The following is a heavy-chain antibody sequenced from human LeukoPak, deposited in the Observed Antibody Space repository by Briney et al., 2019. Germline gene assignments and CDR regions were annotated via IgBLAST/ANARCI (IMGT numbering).Heavy chain of an antibody. V-gene: IGHV3-7*01. Sequence: GGSLRLSCAASGFTFSSYWMTWVRQAPGKGLEWVANIKQDGSEKYYVDSVKGRFTISRDNAKNSLYLQMNSLRAEDTAVYYCARDDCSSISCYHNWFDPWGQGTLVTVSS. D-gene: IGHD2-2*01. J-gene: IGHJ5*02. CDR3: ARDDCSSISCYHNWFDP. CDR2: IKQDGSEK. CDR1: GFTFSSYW.